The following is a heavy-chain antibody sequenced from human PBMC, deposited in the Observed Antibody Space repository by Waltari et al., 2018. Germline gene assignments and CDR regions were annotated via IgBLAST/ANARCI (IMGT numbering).Heavy chain of an antibody. Sequence: QVQLVQSGAEVKKAGSSVKVSCMASGVTFSSNPVSWVRQAPGQGREWMGGITPVFGTAKYAQKVQGRVTITADRSTSTAYMEMTSLRSDDTAVYYCASCFSTSCLISYYFYMDVWGQGTTVTVSS. CDR2: ITPVFGTA. CDR3: ASCFSTSCLISYYFYMDV. D-gene: IGHD3-3*01. J-gene: IGHJ6*02. CDR1: GVTFSSNP. V-gene: IGHV1-69*14.